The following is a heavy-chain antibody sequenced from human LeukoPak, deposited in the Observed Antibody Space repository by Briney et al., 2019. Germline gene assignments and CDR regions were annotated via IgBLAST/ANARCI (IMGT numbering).Heavy chain of an antibody. CDR1: GFTFSNYG. J-gene: IGHJ6*02. CDR3: ARVGYCSGGSCYPDYYYFYGMDV. D-gene: IGHD2-15*01. Sequence: PGGSLRLSCAASGFTFSNYGMHWVRQAPGKGLEWVAVIWYDGSNKYYADSVKGRFTISRDNSRTTLYLQMNSLRAEDTAVYYCARVGYCSGGSCYPDYYYFYGMDVWAQGTTVTVSS. V-gene: IGHV3-33*01. CDR2: IWYDGSNK.